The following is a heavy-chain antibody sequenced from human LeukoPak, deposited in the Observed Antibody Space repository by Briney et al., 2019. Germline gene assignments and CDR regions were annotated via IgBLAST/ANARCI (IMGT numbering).Heavy chain of an antibody. CDR1: GFPFSSYS. J-gene: IGHJ4*02. CDR2: FDGNADGT. CDR3: AKPRIIGLGWAQFDY. V-gene: IGHV3-23*01. D-gene: IGHD2-15*01. Sequence: QSGGSLRLSCAASGFPFSSYSMTWVRQPPGKGLEWVASFDGNADGTYYADSVKGRCTISRDNSKNTLYLQMNSLRAEDTAIYYCAKPRIIGLGWAQFDYWGQGSLVTVSS.